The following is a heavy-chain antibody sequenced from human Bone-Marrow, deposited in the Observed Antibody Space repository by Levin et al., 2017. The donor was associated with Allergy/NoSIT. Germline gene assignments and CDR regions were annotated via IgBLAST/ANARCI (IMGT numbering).Heavy chain of an antibody. V-gene: IGHV4-59*08. J-gene: IGHJ4*02. Sequence: GSLRLSCTVSGGSISNYYWSWIRQPPGKGLEWIAYIYSSGRTNYNPSLESRVTISVDTSKHQFSLQLSSVTAADTAVYYCARQSKHDTGSYQCQFDYWGQGTLVTVSS. CDR1: GGSISNYY. CDR2: IYSSGRT. D-gene: IGHD3-22*01. CDR3: ARQSKHDTGSYQCQFDY.